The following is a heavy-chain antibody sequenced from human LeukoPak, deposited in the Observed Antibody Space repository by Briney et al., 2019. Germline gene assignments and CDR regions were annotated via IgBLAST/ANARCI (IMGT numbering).Heavy chain of an antibody. D-gene: IGHD4-17*01. J-gene: IGHJ4*02. CDR1: GASVSSNY. CDR3: ADDYGD. Sequence: PSETLSLTCSVSGASVSSNYWSWIRQPAGKGLEWIGRIYPSGTTHYNPSLKSRVTMSVDTTTNQFSLKLTAVAAADTAVYYCADDYGDWGQGTVVTVS. V-gene: IGHV4-4*07. CDR2: IYPSGTT.